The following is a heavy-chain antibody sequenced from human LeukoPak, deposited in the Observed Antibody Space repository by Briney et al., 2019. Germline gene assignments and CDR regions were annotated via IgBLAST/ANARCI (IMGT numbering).Heavy chain of an antibody. J-gene: IGHJ3*02. CDR1: GFTFSSDW. V-gene: IGHV3-7*01. CDR3: ASRGSYYNAFDI. D-gene: IGHD1-26*01. Sequence: PGGSLRLSCAVSGFTFSSDWMSWVRQAPGKGLEWVANINQDGSEKYYVESVKGRFTISRDNAKNSLYLQMNSLRAEDTAVYYCASRGSYYNAFDIWGQGTMVTVSS. CDR2: INQDGSEK.